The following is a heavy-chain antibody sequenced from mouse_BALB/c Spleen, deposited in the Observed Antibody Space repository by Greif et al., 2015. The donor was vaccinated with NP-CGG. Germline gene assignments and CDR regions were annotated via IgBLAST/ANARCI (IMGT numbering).Heavy chain of an antibody. CDR2: ISCYNGAT. D-gene: IGHD4-1*01. CDR3: ARGKALTGTKVYYAMDY. CDR1: GYSFTGYY. V-gene: IGHV1S34*01. J-gene: IGHJ4*01. Sequence: LVKTGASVKISCKASGYSFTGYYMHWVKQSHGKSLEWIGYISCYNGATSYNQKFKGKASFTVDTSSSTAYMQFNSLTSEDSAVYYCARGKALTGTKVYYAMDYWGQGTSVTVSS.